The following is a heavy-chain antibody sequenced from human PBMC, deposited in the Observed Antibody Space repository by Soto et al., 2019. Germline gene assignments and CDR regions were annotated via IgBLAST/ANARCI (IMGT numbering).Heavy chain of an antibody. CDR2: IYYSGST. D-gene: IGHD6-19*01. CDR3: ARGVGSGWLNWFDT. J-gene: IGHJ5*02. Sequence: PSETLSLTCTVPGGSISSGGYYWSWIRQHPGKGLEWIGYIYYSGSTYYNPSLKSRVTISVDTSKNQFSLKLSSVTAADTAVYYCARGVGSGWLNWFDTWGQGTLVTVSS. V-gene: IGHV4-31*03. CDR1: GGSISSGGYY.